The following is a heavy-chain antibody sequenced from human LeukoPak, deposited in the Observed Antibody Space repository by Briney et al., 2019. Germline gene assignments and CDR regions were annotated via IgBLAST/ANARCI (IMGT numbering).Heavy chain of an antibody. D-gene: IGHD6-13*01. J-gene: IGHJ5*02. CDR2: INPNSGGT. V-gene: IGHV1-2*02. CDR1: GYIFTGYY. Sequence: ASVKVSCKASGYIFTGYYMHWVRQAPGQGLEWMGWINPNSGGTNYAQKYQGRVTMTRDTSISTAYMELSRLRSDDPTVYYCARGAAAGWFDPWGQGTLVTVSS. CDR3: ARGAAAGWFDP.